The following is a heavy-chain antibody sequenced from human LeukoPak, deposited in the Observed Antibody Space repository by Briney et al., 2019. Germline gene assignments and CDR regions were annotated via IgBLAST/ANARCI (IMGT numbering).Heavy chain of an antibody. CDR3: VSQYFDF. Sequence: AGGSLRLSWAASSFTFGDYVMHWVRQAPGKGLEWVARIKTKTDGGTTDYAAPVKGRFTISRDDSKNTVYLQMNGLKTEDTAVYYCVSQYFDFWGQGTLVTVSS. CDR1: SFTFGDYV. CDR2: IKTKTDGGTT. V-gene: IGHV3-15*07. J-gene: IGHJ4*02.